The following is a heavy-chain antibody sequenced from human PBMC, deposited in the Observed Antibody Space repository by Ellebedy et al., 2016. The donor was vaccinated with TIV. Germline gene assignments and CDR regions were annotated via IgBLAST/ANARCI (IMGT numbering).Heavy chain of an antibody. D-gene: IGHD3-10*01. Sequence: MPSETLSLTCAVSGGSISNYYWTWVRQPPGKGLEWIGYIYYSGTTSYHPSLKSRVTMSVDTSKNQFSLKLTSVTAADTALYFCARGVVRGVAAFDIWGRGTMVIVSS. CDR1: GGSISNYY. CDR3: ARGVVRGVAAFDI. V-gene: IGHV4-59*01. CDR2: IYYSGTT. J-gene: IGHJ3*02.